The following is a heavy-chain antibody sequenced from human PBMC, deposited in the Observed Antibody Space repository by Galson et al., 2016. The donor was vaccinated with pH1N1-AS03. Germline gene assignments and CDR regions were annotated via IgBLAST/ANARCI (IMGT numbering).Heavy chain of an antibody. Sequence: SLRLSCAASGFTFSTYWMSWVRQAPRKGLVWVANIKQAATEKYYVDSVKGRFTISRDNAKKSLYLQMDSLRLEDTASYYCARFAWATAGDDAFDVWGQGTLVTVSS. CDR2: IKQAATEK. CDR3: ARFAWATAGDDAFDV. CDR1: GFTFSTYW. V-gene: IGHV3-7*01. D-gene: IGHD3-10*01. J-gene: IGHJ3*01.